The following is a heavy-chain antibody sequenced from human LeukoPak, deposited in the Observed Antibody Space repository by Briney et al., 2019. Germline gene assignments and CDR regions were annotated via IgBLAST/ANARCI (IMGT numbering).Heavy chain of an antibody. CDR1: GGSFSGYY. D-gene: IGHD3-10*01. CDR2: ISHSGST. CDR3: ARGRFVGSDY. V-gene: IGHV4-34*01. Sequence: PSETLSLTCAVYGGSFSGYYWRWIRQPPGKGLEWIGEISHSGSTKYNPTLKSRVTISVDTSKKLFSLKQRSVTAADTAVYYCARGRFVGSDYCGQGTLVTVSS. J-gene: IGHJ4*02.